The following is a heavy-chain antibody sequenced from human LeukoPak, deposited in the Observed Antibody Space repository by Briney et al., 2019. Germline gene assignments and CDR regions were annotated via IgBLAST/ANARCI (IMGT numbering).Heavy chain of an antibody. V-gene: IGHV4-61*01. CDR1: GGSVSSGSYY. Sequence: SETLSLTCTVSGGSVSSGSYYWSWIRQPPGKGLEWIGYTYYSGSTNYNPSLKSRVTISVDTSKNQFSLKLSSVTAADTAVYYCARERTSIPGDTYIYSSSSDVNWGQGTLVTVSS. CDR2: TYYSGST. D-gene: IGHD6-6*01. CDR3: ARERTSIPGDTYIYSSSSDVN. J-gene: IGHJ4*02.